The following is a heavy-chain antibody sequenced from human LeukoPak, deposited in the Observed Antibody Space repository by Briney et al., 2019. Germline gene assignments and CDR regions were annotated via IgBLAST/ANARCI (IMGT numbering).Heavy chain of an antibody. V-gene: IGHV4-4*02. J-gene: IGHJ4*02. CDR2: IYHSGST. CDR1: GGSISSSNW. CDR3: ARRTRDYYGSGSYYNDFDY. D-gene: IGHD3-10*01. Sequence: PSGTLSLTCAVSGGSISSSNWWSWVRQPPGKGLEWIGEIYHSGSTNYNPSLKSRVTISVDKSKNQFSLKLSSVTAADTAVYYCARRTRDYYGSGSYYNDFDYWGQGTLVTVSS.